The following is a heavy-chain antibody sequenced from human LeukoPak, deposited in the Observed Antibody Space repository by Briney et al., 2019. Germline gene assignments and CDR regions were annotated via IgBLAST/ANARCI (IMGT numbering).Heavy chain of an antibody. Sequence: PGGSLRLSCAASGFTFSSYAMSWVRQAPGEGLEWVSAISGSGGNTYYADSVKGRFTISRDNSKNTLYLQVNSLRAEDTAVYYCAKSYYYGSGSYYPAFDYWGQGTLVTVSS. D-gene: IGHD3-10*01. CDR1: GFTFSSYA. CDR3: AKSYYYGSGSYYPAFDY. J-gene: IGHJ4*02. CDR2: ISGSGGNT. V-gene: IGHV3-23*01.